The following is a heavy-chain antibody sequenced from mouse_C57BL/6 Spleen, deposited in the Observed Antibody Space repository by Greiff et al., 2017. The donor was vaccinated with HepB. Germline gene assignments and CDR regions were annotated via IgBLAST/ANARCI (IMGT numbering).Heavy chain of an antibody. CDR3: GIVTTGVAP. V-gene: IGHV1-22*01. Sequence: EVQLQQSGPELVKPGASVKMSCKASGYTFTDYNMHWVKQSPGKSLEWIGYINPNNGGTSYNQKFKGKATVTVNKSSSTAYMELRSLTSEDSAVYYCGIVTTGVAPWGQGNNLTGSS. CDR2: INPNNGGT. J-gene: IGHJ2*01. CDR1: GYTFTDYN. D-gene: IGHD2-5*01.